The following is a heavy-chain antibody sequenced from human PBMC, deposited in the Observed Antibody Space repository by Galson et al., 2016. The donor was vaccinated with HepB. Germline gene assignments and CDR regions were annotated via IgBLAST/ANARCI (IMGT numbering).Heavy chain of an antibody. CDR1: GGTFSSYA. CDR2: IIPKFGTT. Sequence: SVKVSCKASGGTFSSYAFTWVRQAPGQGPEWMGGIIPKFGTTDYAQKFQGRVTITADESTSTAYMGLSSLRPDDTAIYYCASYGRDYYYGTDVWGQGTTVIVSS. J-gene: IGHJ6*02. V-gene: IGHV1-69*13. D-gene: IGHD4-17*01. CDR3: ASYGRDYYYGTDV.